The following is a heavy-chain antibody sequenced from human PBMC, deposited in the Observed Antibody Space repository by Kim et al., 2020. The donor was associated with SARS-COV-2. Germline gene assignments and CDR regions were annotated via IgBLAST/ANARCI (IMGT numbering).Heavy chain of an antibody. D-gene: IGHD5-18*01. Sequence: ASVKVSCKASGYTFTGYYMHWVRQAPGQGLEWMGRINPNSGGTNYAQKFQGRVTMTRDTSISTAYMELSRLRSDDTAVYYCASQDVDTAMGLSDFYYYYYGMDVWGQGTTVTVSS. CDR3: ASQDVDTAMGLSDFYYYYYGMDV. J-gene: IGHJ6*02. CDR2: INPNSGGT. V-gene: IGHV1-2*06. CDR1: GYTFTGYY.